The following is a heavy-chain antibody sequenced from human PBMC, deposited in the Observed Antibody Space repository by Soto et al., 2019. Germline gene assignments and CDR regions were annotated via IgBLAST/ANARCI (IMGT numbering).Heavy chain of an antibody. CDR3: ERVFSTETPFDP. V-gene: IGHV4-38-2*01. Sequence: SETLSLTCAVSGYSISSGYYWGWIRQPPGKGLEWIGSIYHSGSTYYNPSLKSRVTISVDTSKNQFSLKLSSVTAADTAVYYCERVFSTETPFDPWGQGPLAT. CDR2: IYHSGST. D-gene: IGHD3-9*01. J-gene: IGHJ5*02. CDR1: GYSISSGYY.